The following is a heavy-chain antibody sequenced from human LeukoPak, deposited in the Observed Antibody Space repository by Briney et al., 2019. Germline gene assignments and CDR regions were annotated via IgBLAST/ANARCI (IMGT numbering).Heavy chain of an antibody. D-gene: IGHD3-3*01. CDR1: GFTFSSYA. CDR3: ARIREPPHYDFWSATMDV. V-gene: IGHV3-21*01. J-gene: IGHJ6*02. CDR2: ISADSNYI. Sequence: GGSLRLSCAASGFTFSSYAMSWVRQAPGKGLEWVSAISADSNYIYYADSVKGRFTISRDNARNSLYLRINSLRAEDTAVYYCARIREPPHYDFWSATMDVWGQGTTVTVSS.